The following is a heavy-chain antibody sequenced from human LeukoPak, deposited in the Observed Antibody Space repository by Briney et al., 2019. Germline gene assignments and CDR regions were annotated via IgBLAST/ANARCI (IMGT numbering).Heavy chain of an antibody. CDR1: GGSISRGDYY. CDR3: AREVWDSTNWFDP. V-gene: IGHV4-30-4*08. Sequence: SETLFLTCTVSGGSISRGDYYWSWIRQPPGKGLEWIGYIYYSGSTYYNPSLKSRVTISVDTSKNQFSLKLSSVTAADTAVYYCAREVWDSTNWFDPWGQGTLVTVSS. D-gene: IGHD3-16*01. J-gene: IGHJ5*02. CDR2: IYYSGST.